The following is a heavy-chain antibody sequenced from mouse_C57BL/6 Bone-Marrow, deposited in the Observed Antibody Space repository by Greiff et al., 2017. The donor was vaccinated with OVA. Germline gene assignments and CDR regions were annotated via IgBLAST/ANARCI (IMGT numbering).Heavy chain of an antibody. D-gene: IGHD1-1*01. CDR1: GFTFSDYG. CDR2: ISSGSSTI. V-gene: IGHV5-17*01. J-gene: IGHJ4*01. Sequence: EVMLVESGGGLVKPGGSLKLSCAASGFTFSDYGMHWVRQAPEKGLEWVAYISSGSSTIYYAGTVKGRFTISRDNAKNTLFLQMTSLRSEDTAMYYCADGSSLYAMDYWGQGTSVTVSS. CDR3: ADGSSLYAMDY.